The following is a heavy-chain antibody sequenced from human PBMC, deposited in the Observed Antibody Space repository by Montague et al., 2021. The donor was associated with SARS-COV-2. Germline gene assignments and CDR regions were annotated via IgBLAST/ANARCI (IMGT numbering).Heavy chain of an antibody. D-gene: IGHD1-26*01. CDR1: GGSISSSNYY. CDR2: MYYSGST. J-gene: IGHJ6*02. V-gene: IGHV4-39*07. Sequence: SQTLSLTCTVSGGSISSSNYYWGWIRQPPGKGLEWIGTMYYSGSTYYNPSLKSRVTISIDTSKNQFSLKLSSVTAADTAVYYCARDEMVRQGATEGMDVWGQGTTVTVSS. CDR3: ARDEMVRQGATEGMDV.